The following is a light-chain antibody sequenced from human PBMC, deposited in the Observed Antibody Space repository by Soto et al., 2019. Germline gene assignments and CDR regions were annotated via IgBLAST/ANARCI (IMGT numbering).Light chain of an antibody. Sequence: EIVLTQSPATLSLSAGERATLSCRPSQILSPSYLAWYQHKPGQGPRLLIFAASSSATGVPDWFSGSGSGKDFTPTITRLEPEDSTIYYCQQYGRSPHSFGRGTHLEIK. J-gene: IGKJ2*03. CDR2: AAS. CDR3: QQYGRSPHS. CDR1: QILSPSY. V-gene: IGKV3-20*01.